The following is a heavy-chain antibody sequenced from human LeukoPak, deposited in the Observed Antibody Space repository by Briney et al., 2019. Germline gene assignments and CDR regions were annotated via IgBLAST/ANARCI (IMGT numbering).Heavy chain of an antibody. J-gene: IGHJ4*02. Sequence: PGGSLRLSCAASGFTFSSYGMSWVRQAPGKGLEWVSAISGSGGSTYYADSVKGRFTISRDNSKNTLYLQMNSLRAEDTAVYYCAKIAVAGPHTGETFDYWGQGTLVTVSS. V-gene: IGHV3-23*01. D-gene: IGHD6-19*01. CDR1: GFTFSSYG. CDR3: AKIAVAGPHTGETFDY. CDR2: ISGSGGST.